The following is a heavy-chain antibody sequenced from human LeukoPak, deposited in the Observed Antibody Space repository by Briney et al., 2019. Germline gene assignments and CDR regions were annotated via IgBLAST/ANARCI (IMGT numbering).Heavy chain of an antibody. CDR3: AREDSSGWYVFDY. CDR1: GYTFTNYG. V-gene: IGHV1-46*01. Sequence: ASVKVSCKAFGYTFTNYGISWVRQAPGQGLEWMGIINPSGGSTSYAQKFQGRVTMTRDTSTSTVYMELSSLRSEDTAVYYCAREDSSGWYVFDYWGQGTLVTVSS. J-gene: IGHJ4*02. D-gene: IGHD6-19*01. CDR2: INPSGGST.